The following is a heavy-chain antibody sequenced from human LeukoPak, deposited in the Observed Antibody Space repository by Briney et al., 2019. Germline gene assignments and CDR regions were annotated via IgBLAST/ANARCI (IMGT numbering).Heavy chain of an antibody. Sequence: GGSLRLSCAASGFTFSNAWMSWVRQAPGKGLKWVGRIKSKTDGGTTDYAAPVKGRFTISRDDSKNTLYLQMNSLKTEDTAVYYCITDLLYCSSTSCSRFDYWGQGTLVTVSS. V-gene: IGHV3-15*01. J-gene: IGHJ4*02. D-gene: IGHD2-2*01. CDR3: ITDLLYCSSTSCSRFDY. CDR1: GFTFSNAW. CDR2: IKSKTDGGTT.